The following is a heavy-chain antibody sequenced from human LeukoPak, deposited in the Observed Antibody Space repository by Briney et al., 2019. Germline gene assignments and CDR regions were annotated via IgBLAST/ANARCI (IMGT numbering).Heavy chain of an antibody. V-gene: IGHV3-23*01. CDR2: ITSSGDST. J-gene: IGHJ4*02. CDR1: GFTFSSYA. Sequence: GGSLRLSCAASGFTFSSYAMSWVRQAPGKGLEWVSDITSSGDSTYYTDSVKGRFTISRDNSKNTLYLQMKSLRAEDTAVYYCARRIAVTGAFDYWGRGTVVSVSS. D-gene: IGHD6-19*01. CDR3: ARRIAVTGAFDY.